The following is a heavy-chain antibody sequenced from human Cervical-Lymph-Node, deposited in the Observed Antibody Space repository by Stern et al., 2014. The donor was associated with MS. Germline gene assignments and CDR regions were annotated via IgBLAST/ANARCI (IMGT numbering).Heavy chain of an antibody. CDR2: ISGSGGST. CDR3: AKARVRILDYYYGMDV. CDR1: GFTFSSYA. D-gene: IGHD1-1*01. Sequence: EVQLVESGGGLVPPGGSLRLSCAASGFTFSSYAMSWVRQAPGKGLEWVSAISGSGGSTYYADSVKGRFTISRDNSKNTLYLQMNSLRAEDTAVYYCAKARVRILDYYYGMDVWGQGTTVTVSS. J-gene: IGHJ6*02. V-gene: IGHV3-23*04.